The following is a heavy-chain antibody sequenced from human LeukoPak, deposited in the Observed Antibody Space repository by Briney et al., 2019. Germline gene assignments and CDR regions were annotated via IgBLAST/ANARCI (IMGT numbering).Heavy chain of an antibody. CDR1: GYRFTSYW. J-gene: IGHJ4*02. CDR3: ARQYTSSSPFDY. V-gene: IGHV5-51*01. D-gene: IGHD6-13*01. Sequence: GESLKISFKGSGYRFTSYWIGWVRHMPGKGLEWMGIINPGDSDTRYSPSFQGQVTISADKSISTAYLQWSSLKASDTAMYHCARQYTSSSPFDYWGQGTLVTVSS. CDR2: INPGDSDT.